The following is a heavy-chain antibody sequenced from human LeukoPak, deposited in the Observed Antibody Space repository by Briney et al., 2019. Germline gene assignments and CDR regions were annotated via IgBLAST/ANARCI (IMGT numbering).Heavy chain of an antibody. Sequence: PGGSLRLSCAASGFTFSSYSMNWVRQAPGKGLEWVSSISSSSSYIYYADSVKGRVTISRDNAKNSLYLQMNSLRAEDTAVYYCARTPQQLVRNWFDPWGQEPWSPSPQ. CDR2: ISSSSSYI. D-gene: IGHD6-13*01. CDR1: GFTFSSYS. V-gene: IGHV3-21*01. CDR3: ARTPQQLVRNWFDP. J-gene: IGHJ5*02.